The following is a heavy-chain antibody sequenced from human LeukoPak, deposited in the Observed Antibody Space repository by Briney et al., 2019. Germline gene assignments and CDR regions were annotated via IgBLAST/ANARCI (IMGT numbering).Heavy chain of an antibody. J-gene: IGHJ4*02. V-gene: IGHV3-20*04. CDR2: INWNGGST. CDR1: GFTFDDYG. D-gene: IGHD3-10*01. CDR3: ARGSPMLRGRPFDY. Sequence: GGSLRLSCTASGFTFDDYGMNWVRQAPGKGLEWVSGINWNGGSTGYADSVKGRFTISRDNSKNTLYLQMNSLRAEDTAVYYCARGSPMLRGRPFDYWGQGTLVTVSS.